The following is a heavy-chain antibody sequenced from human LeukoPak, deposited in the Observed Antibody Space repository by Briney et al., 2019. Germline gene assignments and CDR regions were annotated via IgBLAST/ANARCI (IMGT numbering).Heavy chain of an antibody. V-gene: IGHV3-74*01. CDR3: ARGRVTMVRGDYYYYMDV. D-gene: IGHD3-10*01. CDR1: GFTFSSYW. Sequence: GGSLRLSCAASGFTFSSYWMHWVRQAPGKGLVWVSRITSDGSSTSYADSVKGRFTTSRDNAKNTLYLQMNSLRAEDTAAYYCARGRVTMVRGDYYYYMDVWGKGTTVTVSS. CDR2: ITSDGSST. J-gene: IGHJ6*03.